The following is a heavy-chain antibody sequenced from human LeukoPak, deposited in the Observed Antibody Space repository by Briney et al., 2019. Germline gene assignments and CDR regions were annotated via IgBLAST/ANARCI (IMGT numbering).Heavy chain of an antibody. J-gene: IGHJ4*02. CDR1: GYTFTSYG. Sequence: SVKVSCKASGYTFTSYGISWVRQAPGQGLEWMGGIIPIFGTANSAQTFQGRVTITADKSTSTAYMELRSLRSEDTAVYYCARETGHGYNWMGYWGQGTLVTVSS. CDR2: IIPIFGTA. D-gene: IGHD5-24*01. V-gene: IGHV1-69*06. CDR3: ARETGHGYNWMGY.